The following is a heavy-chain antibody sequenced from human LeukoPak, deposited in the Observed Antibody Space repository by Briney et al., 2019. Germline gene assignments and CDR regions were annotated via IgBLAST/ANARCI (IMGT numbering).Heavy chain of an antibody. D-gene: IGHD1-26*01. CDR2: IYYSGST. V-gene: IGHV4-59*08. J-gene: IGHJ4*02. CDR1: GGSISSYF. CDR3: ARVRLGGTDY. Sequence: SETLSLTCTVSGGSISSYFWSWIRQPPGKGLEWIGYIYYSGSTYYNPSLKSRVTISVDTSKNQFSLKLSSVTAADTAVYYCARVRLGGTDYWGQGTLVTVSS.